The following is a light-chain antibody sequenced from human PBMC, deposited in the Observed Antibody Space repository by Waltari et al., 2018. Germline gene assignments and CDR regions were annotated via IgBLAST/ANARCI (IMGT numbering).Light chain of an antibody. CDR1: QSVSNY. Sequence: EIVLTQSPATLSSSPGERATLSCRASQSVSNYLAWYQQKPGQAPRLLIYDASTRATGTPARFSGSGSGTDFSLTISSLQVEDVAIYYCQQYYSVPLTFGQGTKVGIK. J-gene: IGKJ1*01. CDR2: DAS. CDR3: QQYYSVPLT. V-gene: IGKV3-11*01.